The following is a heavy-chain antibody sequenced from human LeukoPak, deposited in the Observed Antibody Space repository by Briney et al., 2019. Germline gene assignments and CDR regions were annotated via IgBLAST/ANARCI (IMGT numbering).Heavy chain of an antibody. Sequence: PSETLTLSCTVSGVSISSDGYYWRWVRQHPEKGLVWIGYISYSGGTLYNPSLKSRVAISIDTSKNQFSLRLRSVTAADTAVYYCAEDRGLVGERYSYQFYGMVVWGQGTAVTVSS. J-gene: IGHJ6*01. CDR2: ISYSGGT. CDR3: AEDRGLVGERYSYQFYGMVV. V-gene: IGHV4-31*03. D-gene: IGHD3-9*01. CDR1: GVSISSDGYY.